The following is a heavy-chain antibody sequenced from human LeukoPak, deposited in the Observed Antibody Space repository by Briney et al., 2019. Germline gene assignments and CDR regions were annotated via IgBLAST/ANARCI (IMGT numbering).Heavy chain of an antibody. J-gene: IGHJ4*02. CDR1: GGSISSSSYY. CDR2: IYYSGST. CDR3: ARHPPLSSSWYYFDY. V-gene: IGHV4-39*01. Sequence: SETLSLTCTVSGGSISSSSYYWGWIRQPPGKGLEWIGSIYYSGSTYYNPSLKSRVTISVDTSKNQFSLKLSSVTAADTAVYYCARHPPLSSSWYYFDYWSQGTLVTVSS. D-gene: IGHD6-13*01.